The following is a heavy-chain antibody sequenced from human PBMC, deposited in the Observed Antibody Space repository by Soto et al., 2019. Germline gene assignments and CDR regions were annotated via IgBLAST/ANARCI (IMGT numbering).Heavy chain of an antibody. CDR3: ARHPGVTDAFDI. D-gene: IGHD2-21*02. J-gene: IGHJ3*02. Sequence: QPPGKGLEWIGSIYYSGSTYYNPSLKSRVTISVDTSKNQFSLKLSSVTAADTAVYYCARHPGVTDAFDIWGQGTMVTVSS. V-gene: IGHV4-39*01. CDR2: IYYSGST.